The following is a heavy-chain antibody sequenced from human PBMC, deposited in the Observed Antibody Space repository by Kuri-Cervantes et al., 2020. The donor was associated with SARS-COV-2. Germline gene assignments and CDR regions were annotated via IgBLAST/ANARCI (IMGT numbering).Heavy chain of an antibody. V-gene: IGHV3-66*02. CDR3: ARDLLMTLHSHYFDY. Sequence: GGSLRLSCAASGFTVSSNYMSWVRQAPGKGLEWVSVIYSGGSTYYADSVKGRFTISRDNSKNTLYHQMNSLRAEDTAVYYCARDLLMTLHSHYFDYWGQGTLVTVSS. CDR1: GFTVSSNY. CDR2: IYSGGST. J-gene: IGHJ4*02. D-gene: IGHD2-21*01.